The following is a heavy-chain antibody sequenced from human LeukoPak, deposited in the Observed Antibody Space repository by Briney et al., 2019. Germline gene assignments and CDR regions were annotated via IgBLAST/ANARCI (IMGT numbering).Heavy chain of an antibody. CDR3: ARLRSGMDV. CDR2: VYNSGST. CDR1: GGSINSYY. J-gene: IGHJ6*02. V-gene: IGHV4-59*01. Sequence: SETLTLTCTVSGGSINSYYWTWIRQPPGKGLEWIANVYNSGSTNYNPSLKSRVTISVDMFKNQFSLKLTSVTAADTAVYYCARLRSGMDVWGQGTTVTVSS.